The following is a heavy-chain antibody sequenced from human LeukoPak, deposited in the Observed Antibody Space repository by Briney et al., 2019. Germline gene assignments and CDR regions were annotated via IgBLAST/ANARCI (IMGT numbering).Heavy chain of an antibody. J-gene: IGHJ4*02. CDR1: GGSFSGYY. Sequence: SETLSLTCAVYGGSFSGYYWSWIRQPPGKGLEWIGRIYTSGSTNYNPSLKSRVTMSVDTSKNQFSLKLSSVTAADTAVYYCARGDYGDYEILGYWGQGTLVTVSS. V-gene: IGHV4-59*10. CDR3: ARGDYGDYEILGY. D-gene: IGHD4-17*01. CDR2: IYTSGST.